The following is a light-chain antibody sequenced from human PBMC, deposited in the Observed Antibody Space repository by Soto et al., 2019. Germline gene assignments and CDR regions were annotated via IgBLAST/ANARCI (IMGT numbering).Light chain of an antibody. CDR2: EAS. CDR1: STDFVSYNR. J-gene: IGLJ1*01. Sequence: QSALTQPPSVSGSPGQSVTISCTGTSTDFVSYNRVSWYQQPPGTAPKLIIYEASNRPSGVPGRFSGSKSGNTASLTISGVQVEEEADYYCRLYTSANTYVFGTGTKVTVL. CDR3: RLYTSANTYV. V-gene: IGLV2-18*01.